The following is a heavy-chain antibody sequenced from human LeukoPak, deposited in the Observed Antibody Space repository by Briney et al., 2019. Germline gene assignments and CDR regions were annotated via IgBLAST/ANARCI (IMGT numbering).Heavy chain of an antibody. CDR3: AREPYDGVWFDP. Sequence: GGSLRLSCAAPGFTFSSYSMNWVRQAPGKGLEWVSSISSSSSYIYYADSVKGRFTISRDNAKNSLYLQMNSLRAEDTAVCYCAREPYDGVWFDPWGQGTLVTVSS. D-gene: IGHD3-16*01. J-gene: IGHJ5*02. CDR2: ISSSSSYI. CDR1: GFTFSSYS. V-gene: IGHV3-21*01.